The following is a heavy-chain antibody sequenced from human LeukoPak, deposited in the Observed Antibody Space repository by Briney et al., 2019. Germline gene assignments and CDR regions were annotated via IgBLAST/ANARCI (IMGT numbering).Heavy chain of an antibody. D-gene: IGHD5-18*01. CDR1: GFIFSNYC. V-gene: IGHV3-30*02. Sequence: GGSLRLSCSASGFIFSNYCMHWVRQAPGKGLEWVAFIRYDESNTFYADSVKGRFTISRDNAKNSLYLQMNSLRAEDTAVYYCATKGYSYAKGYWGQGTLVTVSS. CDR2: IRYDESNT. J-gene: IGHJ4*02. CDR3: ATKGYSYAKGY.